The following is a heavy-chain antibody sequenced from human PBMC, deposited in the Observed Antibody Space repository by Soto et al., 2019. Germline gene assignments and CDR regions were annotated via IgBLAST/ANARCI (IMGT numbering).Heavy chain of an antibody. J-gene: IGHJ4*02. CDR1: GFTFSSYA. V-gene: IGHV3-30-3*01. CDR2: ISYDGSNK. Sequence: GGSLRLSCAASGFTFSSYAMHWVRQAPGKGLEWVAVISYDGSNKYYADSVKGRLTISRDNSKNTLYLQMSSLRAEDTAVYYCARPRARYYFDYWAQGTLVTVSS. CDR3: ARPRARYYFDY. D-gene: IGHD6-6*01.